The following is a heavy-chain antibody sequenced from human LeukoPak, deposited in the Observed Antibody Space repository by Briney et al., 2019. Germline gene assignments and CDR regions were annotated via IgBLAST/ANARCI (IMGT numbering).Heavy chain of an antibody. CDR2: IKPDGSRE. D-gene: IGHD3-10*01. CDR3: ARDTWNYLLDY. V-gene: IGHV3-7*01. J-gene: IGHJ4*02. CDR1: GFSFSTYW. Sequence: GGSLRLSCAASGFSFSTYWMTWVRQAPGKGLEWVAHIKPDGSREDYVDSVKGRFTISRDNAKNSLYLQMNNLRVEDTAIYYCARDTWNYLLDYWGQGILVTVSS.